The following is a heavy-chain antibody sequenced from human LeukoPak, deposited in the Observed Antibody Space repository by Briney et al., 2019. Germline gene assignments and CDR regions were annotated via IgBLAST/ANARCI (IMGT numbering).Heavy chain of an antibody. CDR1: GFTFIRYG. V-gene: IGHV3-30*02. CDR2: IRNDGTDR. CDR3: ARGVLRGLDYFYMDV. J-gene: IGHJ6*03. Sequence: PGESLRLSCTASGFTFIRYGMHWVRQAPGKGLEWVAFIRNDGTDRYYADSVQGRFTISRDSSKNTLFLQMKSLRADDTAVYYCARGVLRGLDYFYMDVWGNGTTVTVSS. D-gene: IGHD2-8*01.